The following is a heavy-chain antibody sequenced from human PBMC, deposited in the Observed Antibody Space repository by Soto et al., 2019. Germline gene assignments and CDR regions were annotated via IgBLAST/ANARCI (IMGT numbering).Heavy chain of an antibody. J-gene: IGHJ4*02. D-gene: IGHD5-12*01. CDR3: ASRRDGYNFNYFDY. CDR1: GGTFSSYG. Sequence: ASVKVSCKASGGTFSSYGSSWVLQAPGQGLEWMGGMIPIFGTANYAQKFQGRVTITADESTSTAYMELSSLRSEDTAVYYCASRRDGYNFNYFDYWGQGTLVTVSS. V-gene: IGHV1-69*13. CDR2: MIPIFGTA.